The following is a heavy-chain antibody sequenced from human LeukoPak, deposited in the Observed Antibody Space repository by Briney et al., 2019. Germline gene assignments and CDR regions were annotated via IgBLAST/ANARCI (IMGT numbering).Heavy chain of an antibody. CDR1: GGSISSYY. Sequence: SETLSLTCTVSGGSISSYYWSWIRQPPGKGLEWIGYIYYSGSTNYNPSLKSRVTISVDTSKNQFSLKLSSVTAADTAVYYCARDRGSSSWYRGGWFDPWGQGTLVTVSS. J-gene: IGHJ5*02. D-gene: IGHD6-13*01. V-gene: IGHV4-59*01. CDR2: IYYSGST. CDR3: ARDRGSSSWYRGGWFDP.